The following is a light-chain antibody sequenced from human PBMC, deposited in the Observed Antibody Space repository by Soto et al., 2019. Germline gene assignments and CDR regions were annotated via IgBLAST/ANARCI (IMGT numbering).Light chain of an antibody. CDR2: KAS. Sequence: DIQMTQSPSTLSASIGDRVTITCRASENVSSWVAWYQQKPGKAPKLLINKASSLESGVPPRFSGSGSETEFTLTISSLQPDDFATYYRQQYNRHATFGQGTKVEIK. CDR3: QQYNRHAT. J-gene: IGKJ1*01. V-gene: IGKV1-5*03. CDR1: ENVSSW.